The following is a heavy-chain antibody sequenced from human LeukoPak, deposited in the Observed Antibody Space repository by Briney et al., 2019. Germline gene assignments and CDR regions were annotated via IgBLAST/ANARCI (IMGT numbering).Heavy chain of an antibody. CDR2: IQFDESSK. J-gene: IGHJ4*02. Sequence: GGSLRLSCAASGFNFRTYGMHWVRQAPGKGLEWVAFIQFDESSKNYADSLKGRFTISRDNSKNTVYLQVNSLRAEDTAVYYCAKEDGTVVDSTFGDWGQRTLVTVSS. V-gene: IGHV3-30*02. D-gene: IGHD3-22*01. CDR1: GFNFRTYG. CDR3: AKEDGTVVDSTFGD.